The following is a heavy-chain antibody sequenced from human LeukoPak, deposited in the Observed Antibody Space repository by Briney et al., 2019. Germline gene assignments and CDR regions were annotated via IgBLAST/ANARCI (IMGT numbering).Heavy chain of an antibody. CDR2: ISGSGDST. CDR1: GFTFSSYA. Sequence: GGSLRLSCAAPGFTFSSYAMSWVRQAPGKGLEWVSAISGSGDSTYYGDSVKGRFTISRDNSKNTLYLQMNSLRAEDTAVYYCAKTRPLDSSSWSHGDYWGQGTLVTDSS. V-gene: IGHV3-23*01. D-gene: IGHD6-13*01. CDR3: AKTRPLDSSSWSHGDY. J-gene: IGHJ4*02.